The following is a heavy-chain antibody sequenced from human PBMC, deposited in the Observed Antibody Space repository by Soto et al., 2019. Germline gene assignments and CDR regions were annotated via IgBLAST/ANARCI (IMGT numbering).Heavy chain of an antibody. CDR1: GFTVSSNY. V-gene: IGHV3-66*01. D-gene: IGHD6-19*01. Sequence: GGSLRLSCAASGFTVSSNYMSWVRQAPGKGLEWVSVIYSGGSTYYADSVKGRFTISRDNSKNTLYLQMNSLRAEDTAVYYCARDPQYGSSGWYWGQGTLVTVSS. CDR2: IYSGGST. J-gene: IGHJ4*02. CDR3: ARDPQYGSSGWY.